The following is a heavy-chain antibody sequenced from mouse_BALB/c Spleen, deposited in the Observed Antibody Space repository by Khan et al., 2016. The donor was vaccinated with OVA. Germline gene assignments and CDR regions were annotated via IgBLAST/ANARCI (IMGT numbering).Heavy chain of an antibody. V-gene: IGHV3-2*02. Sequence: EVQLQESGPGLVKPSQSLSLTCNVTGYSITSNYAWNWIRQFPGNKLEWMGYISYSGSTSYNPSLKSRISITRDTSKNQFFLQLSSVTTEDTATDYCASGNYYGYAMDYWGQGTSVTVSS. CDR2: ISYSGST. CDR1: GYSITSNYA. J-gene: IGHJ4*01. CDR3: ASGNYYGYAMDY. D-gene: IGHD1-1*01.